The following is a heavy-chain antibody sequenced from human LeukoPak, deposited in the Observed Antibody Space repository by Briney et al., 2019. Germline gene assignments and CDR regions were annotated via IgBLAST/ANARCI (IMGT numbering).Heavy chain of an antibody. V-gene: IGHV4-4*07. Sequence: PSETLSLTCTVSGGSISSYYWSWIRQPAGKGLEWIGRIYTSGSTNYNPSLKSRVTISVDKSKNQFPLKLSSVTAADTAVYYCAREAWDIVVVPAALDGMSWFDPWGQGTLVTVSS. D-gene: IGHD2-2*01. CDR3: AREAWDIVVVPAALDGMSWFDP. CDR1: GGSISSYY. CDR2: IYTSGST. J-gene: IGHJ5*02.